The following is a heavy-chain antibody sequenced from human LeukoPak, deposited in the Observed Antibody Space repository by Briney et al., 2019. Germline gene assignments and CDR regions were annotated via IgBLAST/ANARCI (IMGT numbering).Heavy chain of an antibody. CDR1: GVSISGYY. V-gene: IGHV4-59*01. CDR3: ARGSYYRSGSYYDY. J-gene: IGHJ4*02. D-gene: IGHD3-10*01. Sequence: SEALSLTCTVSGVSISGYYWSWIRQPPGKGLEWIAYIYYSGSANYNPSLKSRVTISVDTSKNQFSLKLSSVTAADTAIYYCARGSYYRSGSYYDYWGQGTLVTVSS. CDR2: IYYSGSA.